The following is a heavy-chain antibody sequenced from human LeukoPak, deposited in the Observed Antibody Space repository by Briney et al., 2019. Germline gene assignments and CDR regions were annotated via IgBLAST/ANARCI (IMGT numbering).Heavy chain of an antibody. CDR1: GFTVSTNY. CDR3: ARDRDFPRDQFDH. J-gene: IGHJ4*02. Sequence: GGSLRLSCAASGFTVSTNYMSWVRQAPGKGLEWVSAISGTGDATWYPDSVKGRFTISRDKSRNTVYLQMNSLRAVDTALYYCARDRDFPRDQFDHWGQGTLVTVSS. D-gene: IGHD2-21*02. CDR2: ISGTGDAT. V-gene: IGHV3-23*01.